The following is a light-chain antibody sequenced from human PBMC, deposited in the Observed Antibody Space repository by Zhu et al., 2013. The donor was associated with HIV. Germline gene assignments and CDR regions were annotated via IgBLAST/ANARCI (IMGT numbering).Light chain of an antibody. V-gene: IGKV3-11*01. CDR3: QQRGDWPPT. CDR1: HYIDTS. CDR2: GAF. Sequence: EIVMTQSPATLSVSPGERATLSCRASHYIDTSLAWYQQKPGQAPRVLIYGAFKRAAGTPDRFTGSGSGTDFTLTISSLEPEDFGFYYCQQRGDWPPTFGQGTKLEIK. J-gene: IGKJ2*01.